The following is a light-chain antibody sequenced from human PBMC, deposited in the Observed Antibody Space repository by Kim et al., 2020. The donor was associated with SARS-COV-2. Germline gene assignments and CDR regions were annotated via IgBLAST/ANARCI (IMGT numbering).Light chain of an antibody. J-gene: IGKJ1*01. CDR2: KAS. CDR1: QSIDTW. Sequence: ASGGASVTITCLASQSIDTWLALYQQKLGKAPNLLIDKASTVERGVHSRFSGSGSGTEFTLTIGCLQPDDFATYYCQQYRPYSRTFGQGTKVDIK. V-gene: IGKV1-5*03. CDR3: QQYRPYSRT.